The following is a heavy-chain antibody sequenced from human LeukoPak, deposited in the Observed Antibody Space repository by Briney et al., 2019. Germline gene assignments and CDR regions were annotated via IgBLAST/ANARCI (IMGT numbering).Heavy chain of an antibody. CDR2: INPNSGGT. CDR1: GYTFTGYY. J-gene: IGHJ6*02. V-gene: IGHV1-2*02. Sequence: ASVKVSCKASGYTFTGYYMHWVRQAPGQGLEWMGWINPNSGGTNYAQKFQGRVTMTRDTSISTAYMELSRLRSDDTAVYYRARGSSGSGSYYIGFYYYYYGMDVWGQGTTVTVSS. CDR3: ARGSSGSGSYYIGFYYYYYGMDV. D-gene: IGHD3-10*01.